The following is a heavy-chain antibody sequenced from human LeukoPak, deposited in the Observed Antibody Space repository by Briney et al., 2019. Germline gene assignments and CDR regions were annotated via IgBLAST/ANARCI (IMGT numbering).Heavy chain of an antibody. V-gene: IGHV3-7*03. J-gene: IGHJ6*02. CDR3: ARGGGLDV. Sequence: QPGGSLRLSCAASGFTFSRYWMSWVRQAPGKGLEWVANIKQDGSEKYYVDSVKGRFTISRDNAKNSLYLQMSNLRAEDTAVYFCARGGGLDVWGQGATVTVSS. D-gene: IGHD3-16*01. CDR2: IKQDGSEK. CDR1: GFTFSRYW.